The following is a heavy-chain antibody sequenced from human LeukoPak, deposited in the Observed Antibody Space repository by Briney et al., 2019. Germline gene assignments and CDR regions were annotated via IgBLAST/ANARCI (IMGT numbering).Heavy chain of an antibody. Sequence: ASMKVSCKASGYTFTSYAIHWVRQAPGQRLEWMGWINAGTGNTKYSQKFQGRVTMTRNTSISTAYMELSSLRSEDTAVYYCARDFPESPRAIAAPDYWGQGPLVTVSS. CDR2: INAGTGNT. D-gene: IGHD6-6*01. V-gene: IGHV1-3*01. CDR3: ARDFPESPRAIAAPDY. CDR1: GYTFTSYA. J-gene: IGHJ4*02.